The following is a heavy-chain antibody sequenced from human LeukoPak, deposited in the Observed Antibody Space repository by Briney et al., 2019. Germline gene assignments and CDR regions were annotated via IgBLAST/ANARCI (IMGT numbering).Heavy chain of an antibody. CDR2: IIPIFGTA. CDR1: GGTFSRYA. D-gene: IGHD3-9*01. J-gene: IGHJ4*02. V-gene: IGHV1-69*13. CDR3: AREAFDILTGSWDY. Sequence: SVKVSCKASGGTFSRYAMSWVRQAPGQGLEWMGGIIPIFGTASFAQKFQGRVTITADESTGTAYMELSSLRSEDTAVYYCAREAFDILTGSWDYWGQGTLVTVSS.